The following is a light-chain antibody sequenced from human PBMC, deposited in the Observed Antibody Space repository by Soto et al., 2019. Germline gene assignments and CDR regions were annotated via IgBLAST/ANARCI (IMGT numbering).Light chain of an antibody. CDR2: DVT. CDR1: SSDVGAYKF. V-gene: IGLV2-8*01. CDR3: SSYAGNRNYV. Sequence: QSLLTQPPSASGSPGQSVTISCTGTSSDVGAYKFVSWYQQNPGKAPKLIIYDVTKRPTGVPDRFSGSKSGNTASLTVSGLQAEDEADYYCSSYAGNRNYVVGSGTKVTVL. J-gene: IGLJ1*01.